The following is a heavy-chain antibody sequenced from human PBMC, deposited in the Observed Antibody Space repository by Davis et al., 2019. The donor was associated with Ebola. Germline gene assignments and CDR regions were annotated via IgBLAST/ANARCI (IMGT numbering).Heavy chain of an antibody. CDR1: GGSISSHC. Sequence: PSETLSLTCTVSGGSISSHCWSWIRQPPGKGLEWIGYIYYSGSTNYNPSLKSRVTISVDTSKNQFSLKLSSVTAADTAVYYCARGEGLDSYYFDYWGQGTLVTVSS. D-gene: IGHD6-6*01. V-gene: IGHV4-59*11. J-gene: IGHJ4*02. CDR2: IYYSGST. CDR3: ARGEGLDSYYFDY.